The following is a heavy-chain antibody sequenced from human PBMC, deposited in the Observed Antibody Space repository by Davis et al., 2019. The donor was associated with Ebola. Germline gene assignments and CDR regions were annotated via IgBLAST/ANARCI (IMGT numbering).Heavy chain of an antibody. Sequence: PGGSLRLSCAASGLTFGSYWMSWVRQAPGEGLEWVANIKQDGSVEQYVDSVKGRFTISRDNAKNSLYLQMNSLRPEDTAVYYCAKARYVKWYIPPFDYWGLGTLVSVSS. J-gene: IGHJ4*02. CDR1: GLTFGSYW. V-gene: IGHV3-7*01. CDR3: AKARYVKWYIPPFDY. CDR2: IKQDGSVE. D-gene: IGHD3-3*01.